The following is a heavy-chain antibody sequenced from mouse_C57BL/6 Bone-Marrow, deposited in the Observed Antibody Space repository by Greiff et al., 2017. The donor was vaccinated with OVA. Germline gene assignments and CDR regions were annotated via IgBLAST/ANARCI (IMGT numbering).Heavy chain of an antibody. V-gene: IGHV14-3*01. CDR3: AQATGTYYYFDY. J-gene: IGHJ2*01. Sequence: VQLQQSVAELVRPGASVKLSCTASGFNIKNYYMHWVKQRPEQGLEWIGRIDPANGNTKYAPKFQGKATITADTSSNTAYLQLSSLTSEDTAIYYCAQATGTYYYFDYWGQGTTLTVSS. CDR2: IDPANGNT. D-gene: IGHD3-2*02. CDR1: GFNIKNYY.